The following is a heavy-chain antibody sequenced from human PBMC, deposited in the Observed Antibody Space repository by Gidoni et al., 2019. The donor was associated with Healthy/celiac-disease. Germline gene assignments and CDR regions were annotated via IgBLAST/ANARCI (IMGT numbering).Heavy chain of an antibody. Sequence: SPSFQGHVTISADKSISTAYLQWSSLKASDTDRYYCARGIVGAPNAFDIWGQGTMVTVSS. D-gene: IGHD1-26*01. J-gene: IGHJ3*02. V-gene: IGHV5-10-1*01. CDR3: ARGIVGAPNAFDI.